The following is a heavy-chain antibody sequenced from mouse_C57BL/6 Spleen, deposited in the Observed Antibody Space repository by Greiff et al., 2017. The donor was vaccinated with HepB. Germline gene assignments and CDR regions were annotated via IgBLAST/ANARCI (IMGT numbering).Heavy chain of an antibody. CDR3: ARGYYDYDGALMDY. CDR2: IYPGDGDT. Sequence: QVQLKQSGAELVKPGASVKISCKASGYAFSSYWMNWVKQRPGKGLEWIGQIYPGDGDTNYNGKFKGKATLTADKSSSTAYMQLSSLTSEDSAVYFCARGYYDYDGALMDYWGQGTSVTVSS. V-gene: IGHV1-80*01. CDR1: GYAFSSYW. J-gene: IGHJ4*01. D-gene: IGHD2-4*01.